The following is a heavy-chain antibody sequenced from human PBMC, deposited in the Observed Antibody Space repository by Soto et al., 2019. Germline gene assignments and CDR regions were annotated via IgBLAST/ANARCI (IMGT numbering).Heavy chain of an antibody. V-gene: IGHV3-23*01. Sequence: EVQLLESGGGLVQPGGSLRLSCAASGFTFSSYAMSWVRQAPGKGLEWVSAISGSGGSTYYADSVKGRFTISRDNSKNRLYLQMNGLRAEDTAVYYCAKGSGLLWFGELSYYYYGMDVWCQGTTVTGSS. J-gene: IGHJ6*02. CDR2: ISGSGGST. CDR3: AKGSGLLWFGELSYYYYGMDV. D-gene: IGHD3-10*01. CDR1: GFTFSSYA.